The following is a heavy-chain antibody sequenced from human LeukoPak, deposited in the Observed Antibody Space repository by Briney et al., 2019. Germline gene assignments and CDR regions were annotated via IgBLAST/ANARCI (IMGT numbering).Heavy chain of an antibody. CDR2: IKQDGSEK. Sequence: GGSLRLSCAASGFTFSSYWMSWVRQAPGKGLEWVANIKQDGSEKYYVDSVKGRFTISRDNAKNSLYLQMNSLRAEDTAVYYCARDPFAGQLWSNGPYYYLDLWGKGTTVTVSS. V-gene: IGHV3-7*01. CDR3: ARDPFAGQLWSNGPYYYLDL. CDR1: GFTFSSYW. D-gene: IGHD3-16*01. J-gene: IGHJ6*03.